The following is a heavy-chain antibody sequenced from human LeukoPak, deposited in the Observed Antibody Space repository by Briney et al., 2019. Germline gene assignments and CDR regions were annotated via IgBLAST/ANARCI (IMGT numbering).Heavy chain of an antibody. CDR1: GFTFSSYG. Sequence: QPGGSLILSCAASGFTFSSYGMHWVRQAPGKGLEWVAVIWYDGSNKYYADSVKGRFTISRDNSKNTLYLQMNSLRAEDTAVYYCARAGTGTTGEYFDYWGQGTLVTVSS. J-gene: IGHJ4*02. CDR2: IWYDGSNK. D-gene: IGHD1-7*01. V-gene: IGHV3-33*01. CDR3: ARAGTGTTGEYFDY.